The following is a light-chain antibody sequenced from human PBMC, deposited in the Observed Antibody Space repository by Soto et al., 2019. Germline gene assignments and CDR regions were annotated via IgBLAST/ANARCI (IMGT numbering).Light chain of an antibody. CDR1: SSDVGGYNF. Sequence: QSVLTQPASVSGSPGQAITISCTGTSSDVGGYNFVSWYQQHPGKAPKLIISDVSNRPSGVSTRFSGSKSGNTASLTISGLQAEDEADYYCSSYTSINTHVFGTGTKVNVL. J-gene: IGLJ1*01. CDR3: SSYTSINTHV. CDR2: DVS. V-gene: IGLV2-14*01.